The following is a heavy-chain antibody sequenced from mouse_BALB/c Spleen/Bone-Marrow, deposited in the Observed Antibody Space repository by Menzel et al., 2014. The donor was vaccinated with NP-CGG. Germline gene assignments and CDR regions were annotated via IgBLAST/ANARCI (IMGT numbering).Heavy chain of an antibody. CDR2: INPYNDGT. CDR1: GYTFTSYV. J-gene: IGHJ2*01. V-gene: IGHV1-14*01. D-gene: IGHD2-14*01. CDR3: AKGGNYRYDFDY. Sequence: VQLQQSGPALVKPGASVKMSCNASGYTFTSYVMHWVKQKPGQGLEWIGYINPYNDGTKYNEKFKGMATLTSDRSSSTAYMELSSLTSEDSAVYYCAKGGNYRYDFDYWGQGTTLTVSS.